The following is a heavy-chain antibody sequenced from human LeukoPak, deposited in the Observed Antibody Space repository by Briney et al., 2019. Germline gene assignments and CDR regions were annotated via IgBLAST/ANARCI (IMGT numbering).Heavy chain of an antibody. V-gene: IGHV3-11*01. Sequence: GGSLRLSCAASGFTFSDYYMSWIRQAPGKGLEWVSYISSSGSTIYYADSVKGRFTISRDNAKNSLYLQMSSLRAEDTAVYYCARDREQLTYYFDYWGQGTLVTVSS. D-gene: IGHD6-6*01. CDR1: GFTFSDYY. CDR2: ISSSGSTI. J-gene: IGHJ4*02. CDR3: ARDREQLTYYFDY.